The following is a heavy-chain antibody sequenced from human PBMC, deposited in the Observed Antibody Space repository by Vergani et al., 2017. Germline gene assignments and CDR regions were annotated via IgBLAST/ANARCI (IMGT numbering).Heavy chain of an antibody. D-gene: IGHD4-17*01. V-gene: IGHV4-39*01. CDR2: IYYSGDT. J-gene: IGHJ5*02. Sequence: LLQESGPGVVKPSETLSLTCTVSGGSIKSGVYYLAWVRQSPGKGLEWIATIYYSGDTYYNPSLKSRVTISIDTSKNQFFLKLTSVTAADTALYYCAIHDYALEGWFDPWGQGTLVTVSS. CDR3: AIHDYALEGWFDP. CDR1: GGSIKSGVYY.